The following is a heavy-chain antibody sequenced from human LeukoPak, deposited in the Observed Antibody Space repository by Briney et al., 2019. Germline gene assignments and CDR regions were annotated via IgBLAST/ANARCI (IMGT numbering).Heavy chain of an antibody. CDR3: AKDRPNYHESNGHYYRPNGDY. V-gene: IGHV3-23*01. CDR1: GFTFSSYS. D-gene: IGHD3-22*01. Sequence: GGSLRLSCAASGFTFSSYSMSWVRQAPGKGLEWVSSITSSGDATFYADSVKDRFTISRDNSKNTLYLQMSRLRAEDTAVYYCAKDRPNYHESNGHYYRPNGDYWGQGTLVTVSS. CDR2: ITSSGDAT. J-gene: IGHJ4*02.